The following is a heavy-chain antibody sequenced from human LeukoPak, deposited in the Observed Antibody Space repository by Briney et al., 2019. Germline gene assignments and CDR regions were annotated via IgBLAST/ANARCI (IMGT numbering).Heavy chain of an antibody. D-gene: IGHD3-10*02. CDR2: IYYSGST. Sequence: TSETLSLTCTVRGGSFCSDSYYWGWIRQPPGKGLEWIGTIYYSGSTYYNPSLRTPVTISVDTSKNQFSLKLNSVTAADTAVYKCARRFADVWFDPWGQGTLVTVSS. CDR1: GGSFCSDSYY. CDR3: ARRFADVWFDP. V-gene: IGHV4-39*01. J-gene: IGHJ5*02.